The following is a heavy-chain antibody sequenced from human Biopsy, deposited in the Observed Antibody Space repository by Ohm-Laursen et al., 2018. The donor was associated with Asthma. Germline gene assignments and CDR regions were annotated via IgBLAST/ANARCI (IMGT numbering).Heavy chain of an antibody. CDR2: ISKDASTQ. CDR3: ARGDSSNWSHYYFDY. J-gene: IGHJ4*02. D-gene: IGHD3-22*01. CDR1: GFSFSNFA. V-gene: IGHV3-30*07. Sequence: SLRLSCAASGFSFSNFAIHWVRQAPGKGLEWVGVISKDASTQDYADSVKGRFTISRDFSKNTLYLQMHSLRAEDTAVYYCARGDSSNWSHYYFDYWGQGTLVTVSS.